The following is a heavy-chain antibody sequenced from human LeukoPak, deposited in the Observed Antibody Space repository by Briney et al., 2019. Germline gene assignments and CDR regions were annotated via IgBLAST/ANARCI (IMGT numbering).Heavy chain of an antibody. J-gene: IGHJ4*02. CDR1: GGSFSGYY. V-gene: IGHV4-34*01. D-gene: IGHD6-19*01. CDR2: INHSGST. CDR3: ARASSGWYLN. Sequence: SETPSLTCAVYGGSFSGYYWSWIRQPPGKGLEWIGEINHSGSTNYNPSLKSRVTISVDTSKNQFSLKLSSVTAADTAVYYCARASSGWYLNWGQGTLVTVSS.